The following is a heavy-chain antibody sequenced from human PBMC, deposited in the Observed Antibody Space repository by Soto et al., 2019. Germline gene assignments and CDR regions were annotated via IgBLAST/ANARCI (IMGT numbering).Heavy chain of an antibody. Sequence: QVQLVQSGAEVKKPASSVKVSCKASGGTFSSYAISWVRQAPGQGLEWMGGIIPILGTANCAQKFRGRVTITAHESTSTAFMVLCSLXCEXXXXXXXXXXXXXXXXXXXXXXXXXYYYYGMDVWGQGTTVTVSS. J-gene: IGHJ6*02. V-gene: IGHV1-69*01. CDR3: XXXXXXXXXXXXXXXXXXYYYYGMDV. CDR1: GGTFSSYA. CDR2: IIPILGTA.